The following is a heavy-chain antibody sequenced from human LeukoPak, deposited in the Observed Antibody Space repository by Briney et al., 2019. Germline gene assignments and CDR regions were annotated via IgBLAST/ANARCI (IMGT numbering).Heavy chain of an antibody. CDR2: ITSSNNHI. CDR1: GFTFSSYS. V-gene: IGHV3-21*01. Sequence: PGGSLRLSCAASGFTFSSYSMNWVRQAPGKGLEWVSSITSSNNHIYYADSVKGRFTISRDNAKNSLYLQMNSLRGEDTSVYYCVTTWGAHYWYFDLWGRGALVTVSS. J-gene: IGHJ2*01. CDR3: VTTWGAHYWYFDL. D-gene: IGHD1-26*01.